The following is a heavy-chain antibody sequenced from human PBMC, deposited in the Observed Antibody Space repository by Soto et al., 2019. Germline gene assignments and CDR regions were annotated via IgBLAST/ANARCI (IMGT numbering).Heavy chain of an antibody. J-gene: IGHJ6*02. CDR1: GYTFTSYD. D-gene: IGHD3-3*01. CDR2: MNPNSGNT. Sequence: QVQLVQSGAEVKKPGASVKVSCKASGYTFTSYDINWVRQATGQGLEWMGWMNPNSGNTGYVQKFQGRVTMTRNTSISTAYMDLSSLRSEDTAVYYCARAQYYDFWSGYSYGMDVWGQGTTVTVSS. V-gene: IGHV1-8*01. CDR3: ARAQYYDFWSGYSYGMDV.